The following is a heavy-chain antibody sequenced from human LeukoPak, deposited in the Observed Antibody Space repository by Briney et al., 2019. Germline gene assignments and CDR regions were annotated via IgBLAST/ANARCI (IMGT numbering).Heavy chain of an antibody. CDR3: AKDLAGSSTSWPNYSYYGMDV. V-gene: IGHV3-23*01. Sequence: GGSLRLSCAASGFTFSDYAMSWVRQAPGKGLEWVSDISGSGGGTYYADSVKGWFTISRDNSRNTLYLQMNSLRAEDTAVYYCAKDLAGSSTSWPNYSYYGMDVWGQGTTVTVSS. J-gene: IGHJ6*02. CDR1: GFTFSDYA. D-gene: IGHD2-2*01. CDR2: ISGSGGGT.